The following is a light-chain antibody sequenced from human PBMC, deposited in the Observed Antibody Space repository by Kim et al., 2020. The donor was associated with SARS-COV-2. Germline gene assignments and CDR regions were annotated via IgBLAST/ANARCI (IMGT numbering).Light chain of an antibody. J-gene: IGLJ2*01. V-gene: IGLV3-9*01. Sequence: ARGGKAHIPRGVPNIKGNKVPWSTQKQGEPPVGVSGRDPLRPSAFVQRFSGSNSGETATLTITRAQVEDEGDYYCQVWDAATVAFGGGTQLTVL. CDR3: QVWDAATVA. CDR1: NIKGNK. CDR2: RDP.